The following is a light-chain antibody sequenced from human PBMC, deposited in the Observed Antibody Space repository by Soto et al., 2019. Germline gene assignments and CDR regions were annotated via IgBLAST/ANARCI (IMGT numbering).Light chain of an antibody. CDR2: AAS. Sequence: IQLTQSPSSLSASVGDRVTITCRASQGISSYLAWYQQKQGKAPKLLIYAASTLQSGVPSRFSGSGSGTDFALTISSLQPEDFATYYCQQINSYPRTFGPGTKVDLK. CDR3: QQINSYPRT. J-gene: IGKJ3*01. V-gene: IGKV1-9*01. CDR1: QGISSY.